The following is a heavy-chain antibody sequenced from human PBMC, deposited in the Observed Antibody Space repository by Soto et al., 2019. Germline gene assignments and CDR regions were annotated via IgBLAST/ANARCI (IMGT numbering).Heavy chain of an antibody. Sequence: GGSLRLSCAASGFTFSSYGMHWVRQAPGKGLEWVAVISYDGGNKYYADSVKGRFTISRDNSKNTLYLQMNSLRAEDTAVYYCAKDRPGERTVTYLFDYWGQGTLVTVSS. CDR1: GFTFSSYG. CDR2: ISYDGGNK. J-gene: IGHJ4*02. CDR3: AKDRPGERTVTYLFDY. D-gene: IGHD4-17*01. V-gene: IGHV3-30*18.